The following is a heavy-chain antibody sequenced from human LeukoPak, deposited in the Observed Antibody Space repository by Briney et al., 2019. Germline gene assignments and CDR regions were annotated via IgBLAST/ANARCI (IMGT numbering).Heavy chain of an antibody. D-gene: IGHD1-1*01. CDR3: ARLASQLYYYYYGMDV. CDR2: ISSSSSYI. J-gene: IGHJ6*02. V-gene: IGHV3-21*01. Sequence: GGSLRLSCAASGFTFSSYSMNWVRQAPGKGLEWVSSISSSSSYIYYADSVKGRFTISRDNAKNSLYLQMNSLRAEDTAVYYCARLASQLYYYYYGMDVWGQGTTVTVSS. CDR1: GFTFSSYS.